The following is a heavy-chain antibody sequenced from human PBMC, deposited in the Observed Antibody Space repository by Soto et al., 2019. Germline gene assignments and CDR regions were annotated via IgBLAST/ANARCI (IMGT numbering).Heavy chain of an antibody. V-gene: IGHV1-18*01. D-gene: IGHD3-22*01. CDR2: ISAYNGNT. J-gene: IGHJ3*02. Sequence: GASVKVSCKASGYTFTSYGISWVQQAPGQGLEWMGWISAYNGNTNYAQKLQGRVTMTTDTSTSTAYMELRSLRSDDTAVYYCARGRGLDYYDSSGYYGAFDIWGQGTMVTVSS. CDR3: ARGRGLDYYDSSGYYGAFDI. CDR1: GYTFTSYG.